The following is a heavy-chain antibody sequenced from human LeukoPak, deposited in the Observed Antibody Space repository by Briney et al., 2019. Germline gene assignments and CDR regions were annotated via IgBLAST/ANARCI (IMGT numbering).Heavy chain of an antibody. D-gene: IGHD6-19*01. CDR1: GGSISSSGHY. CDR3: ARLGSNGWPYYSGLDV. J-gene: IGHJ6*02. V-gene: IGHV4-39*01. Sequence: NPSETLSLTCTVSGGSISSSGHYWGWIRQPPGRGLEWIGCAFDGGPTHYNPSLASRNTISVDTSRNQFSLKLNSLTAADTAVYFCARLGSNGWPYYSGLDVWGQGTTVTVSS. CDR2: AFDGGPT.